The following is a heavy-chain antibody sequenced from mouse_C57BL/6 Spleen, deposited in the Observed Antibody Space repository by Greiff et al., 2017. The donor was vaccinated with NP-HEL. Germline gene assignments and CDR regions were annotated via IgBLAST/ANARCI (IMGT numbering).Heavy chain of an antibody. D-gene: IGHD2-9*01. CDR3: ARAYYGYDGSRGFAY. Sequence: VQLQQSGTELVKPGASVKLSCKASGYTFTSYWMHWVKQRPGQGLEWIGNINPSNGGTNYNEKFKSKATLTVDKSSSTAYMQLSSLTSEDSAVYYCARAYYGYDGSRGFAYWGQGTLVTVSA. V-gene: IGHV1-53*01. CDR1: GYTFTSYW. J-gene: IGHJ3*01. CDR2: INPSNGGT.